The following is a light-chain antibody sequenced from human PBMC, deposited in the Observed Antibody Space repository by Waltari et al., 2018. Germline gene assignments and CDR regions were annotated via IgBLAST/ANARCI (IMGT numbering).Light chain of an antibody. V-gene: IGKV3-15*01. CDR3: QQYNRWPPIT. J-gene: IGKJ5*01. Sequence: EIVLTQSPATLSLSPGDTATLSCRASQSVGSYLAWYQQKRGQAPRLLIYGASTRATGIPARFTGRGSGTDFTLTISSLQSEDSAVYYCQQYNRWPPITFGQGTRLEI. CDR1: QSVGSY. CDR2: GAS.